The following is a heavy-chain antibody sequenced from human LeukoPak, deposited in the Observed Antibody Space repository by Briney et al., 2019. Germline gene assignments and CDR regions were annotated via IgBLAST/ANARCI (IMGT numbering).Heavy chain of an antibody. CDR2: IYYSGST. CDR1: GGSIRSYY. J-gene: IGHJ6*03. CDR3: ARVRAYYYMDV. D-gene: IGHD4/OR15-4a*01. V-gene: IGHV4-59*01. Sequence: SETLSLTCTVSGGSIRSYYWSWIRQPPGKGLEWIGYIYYSGSTNYNPSLKSRVTISVDTSKNQFSLKLSSVTAADTAVYYCARVRAYYYMDVWGKGTTVTVSS.